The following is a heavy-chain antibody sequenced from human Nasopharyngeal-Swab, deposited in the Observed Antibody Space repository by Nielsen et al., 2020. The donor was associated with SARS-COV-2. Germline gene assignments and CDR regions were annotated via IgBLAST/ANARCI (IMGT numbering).Heavy chain of an antibody. CDR3: ARDEGSRWRLDS. D-gene: IGHD6-13*01. J-gene: IGHJ4*02. CDR1: GFTFSSYD. V-gene: IGHV3-48*03. CDR2: IGRSGKTI. Sequence: GESLKIPCAASGFTFSSYDMNWIRQAPNKGLEWLSYIGRSGKTIYYADSVKGRFTISRDKAKNSLYLQMNNLRGDDTGVYYCARDEGSRWRLDSWGQGTLVTVAS.